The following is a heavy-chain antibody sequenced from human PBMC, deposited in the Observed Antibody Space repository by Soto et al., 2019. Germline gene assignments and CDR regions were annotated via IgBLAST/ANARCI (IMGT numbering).Heavy chain of an antibody. Sequence: EVQLVESGGGLVKPGGSLRLSCAASGFTFSSYSMNWVRQAPGKGLEWVSSISSRSTYIYYADSVKGRSTISRDNAKNSXXLKMHSLSAEDTGVYYCARDDLRYFDWSYVTDFDIWGQGTMVTVSS. J-gene: IGHJ3*02. CDR3: ARDDLRYFDWSYVTDFDI. CDR1: GFTFSSYS. V-gene: IGHV3-21*01. CDR2: ISSRSTYI. D-gene: IGHD3-9*01.